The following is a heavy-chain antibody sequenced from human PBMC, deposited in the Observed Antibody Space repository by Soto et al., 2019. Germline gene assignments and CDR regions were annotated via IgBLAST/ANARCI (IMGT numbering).Heavy chain of an antibody. V-gene: IGHV1-69*13. CDR2: IIPIFGTA. Sequence: ASVKVSCKASGGTFSSYAISWVRQAPGQGLEWMGGIIPIFGTANYAQKFQGRVTITADESTSTAYMELSSLRSEDTAVYYCARWGGSRLAYQYYYYGMDVWGQGTTVTVS. CDR3: ARWGGSRLAYQYYYYGMDV. J-gene: IGHJ6*02. CDR1: GGTFSSYA. D-gene: IGHD1-26*01.